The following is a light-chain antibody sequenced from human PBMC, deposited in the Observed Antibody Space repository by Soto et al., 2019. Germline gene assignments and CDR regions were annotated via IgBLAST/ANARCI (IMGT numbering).Light chain of an antibody. CDR1: QSVSSNY. J-gene: IGKJ1*01. CDR3: QQYGSSPGT. CDR2: GAS. Sequence: EIVLTQSPGTLSLSPGERATLSCRASQSVSSNYLAWYLQNPGQAPILLIYGASTRATVIPGRFSGSGSGTDFTLTISRLEPEDFAVYYCQQYGSSPGTFGQGTKVDIK. V-gene: IGKV3-20*01.